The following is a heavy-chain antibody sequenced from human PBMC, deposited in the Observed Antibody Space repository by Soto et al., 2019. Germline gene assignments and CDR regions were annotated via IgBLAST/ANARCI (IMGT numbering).Heavy chain of an antibody. V-gene: IGHV3-74*01. CDR3: ARGYCSGGSCYSSDFDY. D-gene: IGHD2-15*01. J-gene: IGHJ4*02. CDR2: INSDGSST. CDR1: GFTFSSYW. Sequence: GESLKISCAASGFTFSSYWMHWVRQAPGKGLVWVSRINSDGSSTSYADSVKGRFTISRDNAKNTLYLQMNSLRAEDTAVYYCARGYCSGGSCYSSDFDYWGQGTLVTVSS.